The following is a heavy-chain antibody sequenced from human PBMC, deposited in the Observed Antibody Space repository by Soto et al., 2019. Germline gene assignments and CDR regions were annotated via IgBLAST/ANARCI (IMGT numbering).Heavy chain of an antibody. J-gene: IGHJ3*02. Sequence: ASVKVSCKAPGYTFSSCDINWVRQATGQGLEWMGWMNPNSGNTGYAQKFQGRVTMTRNTCISTAYMEVSSLSSEDTAVYYCASPARTYDFWSGCSFDIRGQGTMVTVS. CDR3: ASPARTYDFWSGCSFDI. D-gene: IGHD3-3*01. V-gene: IGHV1-8*01. CDR2: MNPNSGNT. CDR1: GYTFSSCD.